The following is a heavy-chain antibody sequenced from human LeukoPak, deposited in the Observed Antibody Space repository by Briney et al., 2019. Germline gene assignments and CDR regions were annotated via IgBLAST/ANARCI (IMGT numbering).Heavy chain of an antibody. CDR2: VSGSAGTT. V-gene: IGHV3-23*01. Sequence: GGSLRLSCAASGFTFSSYAMRWVRQAPGKGLEWVAAVSGSAGTTYYADSVKGRFTISRDNSKNTLYLQMNSLRAEDTAVYYCAKRNTPGAMDVWGQGTTVIVSS. CDR3: AKRNTPGAMDV. D-gene: IGHD2-15*01. J-gene: IGHJ6*02. CDR1: GFTFSSYA.